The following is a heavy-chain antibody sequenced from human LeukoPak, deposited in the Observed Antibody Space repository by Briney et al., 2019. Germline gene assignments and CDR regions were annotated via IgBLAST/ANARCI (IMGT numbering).Heavy chain of an antibody. CDR2: LHAAGGT. D-gene: IGHD6-13*01. Sequence: GGSLRLSCAASGLTVSSNYITWVRQPPGKGLEWVSVLHAAGGTYYADSVKDRFTISRHISKNTVYLQMNSLRAEDTAVYYCAKPWYSGPEDYWGQGALVTVSS. CDR1: GLTVSSNY. CDR3: AKPWYSGPEDY. J-gene: IGHJ4*02. V-gene: IGHV3-53*04.